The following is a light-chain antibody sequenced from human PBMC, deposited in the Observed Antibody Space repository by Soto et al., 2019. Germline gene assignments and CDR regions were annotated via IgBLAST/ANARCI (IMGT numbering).Light chain of an antibody. V-gene: IGKV1-5*03. J-gene: IGKJ2*01. Sequence: DIQMTQSPATLSASVGDTVIITCRASQTIFGWLAWYQQKPGTAPNLLIYKASSLQRGVPSRFSGSGSGTEFTLTISSLQPDDFATYYCQQSHSSPYTFGKGTTPEMK. CDR1: QTIFGW. CDR3: QQSHSSPYT. CDR2: KAS.